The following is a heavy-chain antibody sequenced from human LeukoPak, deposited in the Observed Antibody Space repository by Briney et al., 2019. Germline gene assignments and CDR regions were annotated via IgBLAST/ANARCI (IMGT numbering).Heavy chain of an antibody. CDR2: ISAYNGNT. CDR3: AREGPTYYYDSSGYWPDY. D-gene: IGHD3-22*01. Sequence: ASVKVSCKTSGYTFTSYGINWVRQAPGQGLEWMGRISAYNGNTNYAQELQGRVTMTTDTSTSTAYMELRSLRSDDTAVYYCAREGPTYYYDSSGYWPDYWGQGTLVTVSS. V-gene: IGHV1-18*01. CDR1: GYTFTSYG. J-gene: IGHJ4*02.